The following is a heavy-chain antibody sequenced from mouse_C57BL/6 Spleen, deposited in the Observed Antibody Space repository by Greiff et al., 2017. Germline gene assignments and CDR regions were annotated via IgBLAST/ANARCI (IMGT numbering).Heavy chain of an antibody. J-gene: IGHJ2*01. CDR2: INPNNGGT. CDR1: GYTFTDYN. CDR3: ARWAGYVHSYFDY. V-gene: IGHV1-22*01. Sequence: VQLKQSGPELVKPGASVKMSCKASGYTFTDYNMHWVKQSHGKSLEWIGYINPNNGGTSYNQKFKGKATLTVNKSSSTAYMELRSLTSEDSAVYYCARWAGYVHSYFDYWGQGTTLTVSS. D-gene: IGHD3-3*01.